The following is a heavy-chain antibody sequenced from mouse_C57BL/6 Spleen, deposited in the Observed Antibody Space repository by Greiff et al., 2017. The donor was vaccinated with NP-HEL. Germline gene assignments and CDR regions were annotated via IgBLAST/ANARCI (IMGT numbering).Heavy chain of an antibody. CDR2: IYPSDSET. Sequence: VQLQQPGAELVRPGSSVKLSCKASGYTFTSYWMDWVKQRPGQGLEWIGNIYPSDSETHYNQKFKDKATLTVDKSSSTAYMQLSSLTSEDSAVYYCARSAWSYAMDYWGQGTSVTVSS. J-gene: IGHJ4*01. CDR3: ARSAWSYAMDY. CDR1: GYTFTSYW. V-gene: IGHV1-61*01.